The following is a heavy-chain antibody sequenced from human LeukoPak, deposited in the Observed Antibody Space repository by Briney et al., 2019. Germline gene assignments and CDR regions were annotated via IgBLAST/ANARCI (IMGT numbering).Heavy chain of an antibody. Sequence: GGSLRLSCAASGFTFSTYDMHWVRQATGKGLEWVSAIGTAGGTYYPGSVKGRFTISRENAKNSLYLQMNSLRAGDTAVYYCARAARGYSGLADSWGQGTLVTVSS. CDR1: GFTFSTYD. V-gene: IGHV3-13*01. D-gene: IGHD5-12*01. J-gene: IGHJ4*02. CDR3: ARAARGYSGLADS. CDR2: IGTAGGT.